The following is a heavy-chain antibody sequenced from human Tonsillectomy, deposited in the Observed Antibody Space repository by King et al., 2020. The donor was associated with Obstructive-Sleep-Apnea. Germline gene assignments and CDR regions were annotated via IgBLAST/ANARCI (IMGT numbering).Heavy chain of an antibody. Sequence: QLVQSGAEAKKPGASVKVSCKASGYTFTSYYMHWVRQAPGQGLEWMGIINPGSGSTTYAQKFQGRVTMTRDTSTSTAYMELRSLSSEDTAVYYCARDPLSIAGAFYYGMDVWGQGTTVIVSS. D-gene: IGHD6-13*01. CDR1: GYTFTSYY. CDR2: INPGSGST. J-gene: IGHJ6*02. CDR3: ARDPLSIAGAFYYGMDV. V-gene: IGHV1-46*01.